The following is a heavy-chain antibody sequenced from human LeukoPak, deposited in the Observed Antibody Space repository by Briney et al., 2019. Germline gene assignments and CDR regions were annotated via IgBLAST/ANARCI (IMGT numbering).Heavy chain of an antibody. J-gene: IGHJ3*02. D-gene: IGHD6-19*01. CDR2: ISYDGSNK. V-gene: IGHV3-30-3*01. CDR1: GFTFSSYA. CDR3: AREGVAVAGGDAFDI. Sequence: PGGSLRLSCAASGFTFSSYAMHWVRQAPGKGLEWVAVISYDGSNKYYADSVKGRFTISRDNSKNTLYLQMNSLRAEDTAVYYCAREGVAVAGGDAFDIWGQGTMVTVSS.